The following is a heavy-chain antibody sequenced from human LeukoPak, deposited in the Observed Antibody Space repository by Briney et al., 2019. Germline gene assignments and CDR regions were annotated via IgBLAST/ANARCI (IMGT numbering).Heavy chain of an antibody. CDR2: ISAYNGNT. V-gene: IGHV1-18*01. J-gene: IGHJ4*02. D-gene: IGHD3-10*01. CDR1: GYTFTSYG. CDR3: AREGWDYGSGSYYSN. Sequence: ASVKVSCKASGYTFTSYGISWVRQAPGQGLEWMGWISAYNGNTNYAQKLQGRVTMTTDTSTSTAYMELRSLRSDDTAVYYCAREGWDYGSGSYYSNWGQGTLATVSS.